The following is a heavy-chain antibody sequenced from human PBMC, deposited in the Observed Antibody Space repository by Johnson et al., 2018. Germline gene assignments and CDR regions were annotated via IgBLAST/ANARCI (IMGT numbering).Heavy chain of an antibody. CDR1: GFTLSDYG. CDR2: ISWDGSTT. D-gene: IGHD3-10*01. Sequence: LVESVGGMVQPRRSLVVSCLASGFTLSDYGMHWVRQAPGEGLQWVAFISWDGSTTYYADSVKGRFILSRDNFNSMVYLQMHSLRAAATAMYSCAKGVRIPRRRGSIYPAYFDCWGRGSLVTVS. CDR3: AKGVRIPRRRGSIYPAYFDC. V-gene: IGHV3-30*18. J-gene: IGHJ4*02.